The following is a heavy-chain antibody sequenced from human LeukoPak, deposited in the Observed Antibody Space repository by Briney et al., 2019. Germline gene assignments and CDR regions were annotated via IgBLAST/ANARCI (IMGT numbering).Heavy chain of an antibody. Sequence: PGGSLRLSCAASGFTFSSYGMHWVRQAPGKGLEWVAVISYDGSNKYYADSVKGRFTISRDNSKNTLYLQMNSLRAEDTAVYYCAKDPHDCSAGSCYSLDGWGQGTLVTVSS. CDR3: AKDPHDCSAGSCYSLDG. D-gene: IGHD2-15*01. J-gene: IGHJ4*02. CDR1: GFTFSSYG. CDR2: ISYDGSNK. V-gene: IGHV3-30*18.